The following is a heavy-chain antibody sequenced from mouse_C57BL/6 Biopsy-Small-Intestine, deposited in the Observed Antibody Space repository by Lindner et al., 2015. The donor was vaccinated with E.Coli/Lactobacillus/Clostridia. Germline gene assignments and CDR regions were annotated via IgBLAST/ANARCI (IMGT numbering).Heavy chain of an antibody. D-gene: IGHD4-1*01. J-gene: IGHJ2*01. CDR2: IYPGDGDG. V-gene: IGHV1-80*01. CDR3: ARGTGSYFDY. Sequence: VQLQESGPELVKPGASVKLSCKASGYTFTSYDINWVKQRPGKGLEWIGQIYPGDGDGNYNGKFKGRATLTADKSSSTAYMQLSSLTSEDSAVYFCARGTGSYFDYWGQGTTLTVSS. CDR1: GYTFTSYD.